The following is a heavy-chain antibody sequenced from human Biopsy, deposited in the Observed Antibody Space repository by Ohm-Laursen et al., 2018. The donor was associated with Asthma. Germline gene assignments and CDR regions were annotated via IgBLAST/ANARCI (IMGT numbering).Heavy chain of an antibody. CDR1: GDSFSNYA. CDR2: LIPVLGTP. J-gene: IGHJ6*02. V-gene: IGHV1-69*01. D-gene: IGHD5-12*01. Sequence: SSVKVSCKASGDSFSNYAISWVRKAPGQGLEWMGGLIPVLGTPDHAQMFEGRVTITADESTSTAYMELSSLSSEDTAVYYCARGYSGPDRIVYYYSGLEVWGQGTTVTVSS. CDR3: ARGYSGPDRIVYYYSGLEV.